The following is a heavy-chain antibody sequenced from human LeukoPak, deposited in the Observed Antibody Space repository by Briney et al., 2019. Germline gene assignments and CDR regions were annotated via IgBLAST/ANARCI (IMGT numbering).Heavy chain of an antibody. J-gene: IGHJ4*02. CDR3: ARGSSDYDILTGYYGNRFDY. CDR2: IYYSGST. D-gene: IGHD3-9*01. CDR1: GGSISNYY. Sequence: KASETLSLTCIVSGGSISNYYWSWIRHPPGKGLEWLAYIYYSGSTSYNPSLKSRVTMSVDSSKNQFSLRLRSVIAADTAVYYCARGSSDYDILTGYYGNRFDYWGQGTLVTVSS. V-gene: IGHV4-59*12.